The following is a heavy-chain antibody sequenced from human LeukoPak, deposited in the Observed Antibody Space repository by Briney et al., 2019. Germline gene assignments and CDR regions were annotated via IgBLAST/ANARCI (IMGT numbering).Heavy chain of an antibody. D-gene: IGHD1-26*01. CDR1: GGTFITYA. CDR2: IIPIFGTA. CDR3: ARDSGSSENYFDY. J-gene: IGHJ4*02. Sequence: ASVTVSCTASGGTFITYAISWVRQAPGQGLEWMGGIIPIFGTANYAQKFQGRVTITADESTSTAYMELSSLRSEDTAVYYCARDSGSSENYFDYWGQGTLVTVSS. V-gene: IGHV1-69*13.